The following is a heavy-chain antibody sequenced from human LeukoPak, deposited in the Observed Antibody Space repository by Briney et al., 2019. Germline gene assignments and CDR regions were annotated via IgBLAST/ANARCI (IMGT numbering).Heavy chain of an antibody. Sequence: GGSLRLSCAASGFTFSSYGMHWVRKAPGKGLEWVAVISYDGSNKYYADSVKGRFTISRDNSKNTLYLQMNSLRAEDTAVYYCAKEGCGGDCYDNYNYYGMDVWGQGTTVTVSS. CDR1: GFTFSSYG. CDR2: ISYDGSNK. CDR3: AKEGCGGDCYDNYNYYGMDV. D-gene: IGHD2-21*02. V-gene: IGHV3-30*18. J-gene: IGHJ6*02.